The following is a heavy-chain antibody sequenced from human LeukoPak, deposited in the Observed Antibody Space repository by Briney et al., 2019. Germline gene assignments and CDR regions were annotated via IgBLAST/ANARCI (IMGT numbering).Heavy chain of an antibody. CDR3: AKDVFPLYDSSGLVDY. CDR1: GFTFSSYG. Sequence: GGSLRLSCAASGFTFSSYGMHWVRQAPGKGLEWVAVISYDGSNKYYADSVKGRFTISRDNSKNTLYLQMNSLRAEDTAVYYCAKDVFPLYDSSGLVDYWGQGTLVTVSS. V-gene: IGHV3-30*18. D-gene: IGHD3-22*01. J-gene: IGHJ4*02. CDR2: ISYDGSNK.